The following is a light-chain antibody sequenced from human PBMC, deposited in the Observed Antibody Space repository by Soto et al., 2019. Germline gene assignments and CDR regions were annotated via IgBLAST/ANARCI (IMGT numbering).Light chain of an antibody. CDR3: QQYNSYPYT. J-gene: IGKJ2*01. Sequence: DIQMTQSPSPLSASVGDRVTITCRASQSISNWLAWYQQNPGKAPKLLIYDASSLETGVPSRFSGSGSGTELTLTISSLQPDDSATYYCQQYNSYPYTFGQGTKLEIK. V-gene: IGKV1-5*01. CDR2: DAS. CDR1: QSISNW.